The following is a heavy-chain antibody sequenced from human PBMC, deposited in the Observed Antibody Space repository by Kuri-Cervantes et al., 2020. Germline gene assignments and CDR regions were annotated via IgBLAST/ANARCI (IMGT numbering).Heavy chain of an antibody. D-gene: IGHD3-3*01. CDR3: ARGLRFLEWFDYYYMDV. CDR1: GFTFSNHG. V-gene: IGHV3-33*01. Sequence: GESLKISCAASGFTFSNHGMHWVRQAPGKGLEWVAVIWYDGSNKYYADSVKGRFTISRDNSKNTLYLQMNSLRAEDTAVYYCARGLRFLEWFDYYYMDVWGKGTTVTVSS. CDR2: IWYDGSNK. J-gene: IGHJ6*03.